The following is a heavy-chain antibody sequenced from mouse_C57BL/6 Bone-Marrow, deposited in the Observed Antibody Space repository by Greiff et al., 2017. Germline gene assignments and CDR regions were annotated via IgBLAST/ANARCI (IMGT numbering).Heavy chain of an antibody. Sequence: EVQLQQSGAELVRPGASVKLSCTASGFNIKDYYMHWVKQRPEQGLEWIGRIDPEDGDTEYAPKFQGKATMTVDKSSSTAYMQLSSLTSEDSAVYYCARNYGSSGAMDYWGQGTSVTVSS. J-gene: IGHJ4*01. D-gene: IGHD1-1*01. CDR3: ARNYGSSGAMDY. V-gene: IGHV14-1*01. CDR1: GFNIKDYY. CDR2: IDPEDGDT.